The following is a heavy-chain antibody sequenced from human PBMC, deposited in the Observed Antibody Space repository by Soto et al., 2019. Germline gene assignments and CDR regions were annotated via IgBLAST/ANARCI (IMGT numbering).Heavy chain of an antibody. J-gene: IGHJ6*02. CDR3: ARVRMGYSSTEDYGMDV. CDR2: IYYSGST. CDR1: GGSISSYY. Sequence: SETLSLTCTVSGGSISSYYWSWIRQPPGKGLEWIGYIYYSGSTNYNPSLKSRVTISVDTSKNQFSLKLSSVTAADTAVYYCARVRMGYSSTEDYGMDVWGQGTTVTVSS. D-gene: IGHD6-13*01. V-gene: IGHV4-59*01.